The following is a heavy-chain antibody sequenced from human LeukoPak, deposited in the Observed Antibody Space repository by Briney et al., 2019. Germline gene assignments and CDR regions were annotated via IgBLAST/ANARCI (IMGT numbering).Heavy chain of an antibody. D-gene: IGHD6-13*01. CDR1: GGSFSGYY. CDR2: INHSGST. CDR3: ASHHTGYSSSWYPIWYGIDV. Sequence: SETLSLTCAVYGGSFSGYYWSWIRQPPGKGLEWIGEINHSGSTNYNPSLKSRVTISVDTSKNQFSLKLSSVTAADTAVYYCASHHTGYSSSWYPIWYGIDVWGQGTTVTVSS. J-gene: IGHJ6*02. V-gene: IGHV4-34*01.